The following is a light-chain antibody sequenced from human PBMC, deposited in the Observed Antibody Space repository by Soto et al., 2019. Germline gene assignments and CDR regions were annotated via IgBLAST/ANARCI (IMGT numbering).Light chain of an antibody. J-gene: IGLJ1*01. Sequence: QSALTQPASVSGSPGQSITISCTGTSSDVGGYNYVSWYQQHPDKAPKLMIYEVSNWPSGVSNRFSGSKSGHTASLTISGLQSKDEADYFCTSYTSYSTLDVFGTGTKLTVL. CDR1: SSDVGGYNY. CDR2: EVS. CDR3: TSYTSYSTLDV. V-gene: IGLV2-14*01.